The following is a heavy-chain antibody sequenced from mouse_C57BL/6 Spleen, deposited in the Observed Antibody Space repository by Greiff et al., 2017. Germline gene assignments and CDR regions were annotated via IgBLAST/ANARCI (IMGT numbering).Heavy chain of an antibody. V-gene: IGHV1-42*01. CDR1: GYSFTGYY. CDR2: INPSTGGT. Sequence: VQLKQSGPELVKPGASVKISCKASGYSFTGYYMNWVKQSPEKSLEWIGEINPSTGGTTYNQKFKAKATLTVDKSSSTAYMQLKSLTSEDSAVYYCARSTVITTVVATGDYWGQGTTLTVSS. J-gene: IGHJ2*01. CDR3: ARSTVITTVVATGDY. D-gene: IGHD1-1*01.